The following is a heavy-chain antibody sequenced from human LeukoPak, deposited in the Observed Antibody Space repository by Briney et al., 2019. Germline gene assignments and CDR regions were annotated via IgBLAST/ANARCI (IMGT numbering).Heavy chain of an antibody. CDR2: IYYTGST. CDR1: NGSISSNTYY. Sequence: PSETLSLTCIVSNGSISSNTYYWGWIRQPPGQGLEWIGTIYYTGSTYNNPSLKSRVTISGDTSKNQFSLRLSSVTAADTAVYYCARGRAFDIWGQGTMVTVSS. CDR3: ARGRAFDI. V-gene: IGHV4-39*07. J-gene: IGHJ3*02.